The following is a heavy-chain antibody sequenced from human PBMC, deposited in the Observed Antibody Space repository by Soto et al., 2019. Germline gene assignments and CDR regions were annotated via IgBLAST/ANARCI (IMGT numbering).Heavy chain of an antibody. J-gene: IGHJ5*02. V-gene: IGHV1-8*01. Sequence: KVCHGATGYTFTNCDDNVVRQATGQGLEWMGWMETKSGNADYAQKFQGRLTLTRNTSISTTYMELTRMTSDDTGVYYCESGRGWLDAWGQGILVT. CDR3: ESGRGWLDA. CDR2: METKSGNA. CDR1: GYTFTNCD.